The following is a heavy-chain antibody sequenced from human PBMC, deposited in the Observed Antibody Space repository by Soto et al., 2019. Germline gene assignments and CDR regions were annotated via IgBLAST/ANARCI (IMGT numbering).Heavy chain of an antibody. D-gene: IGHD3-10*01. CDR2: IYYSGTT. Sequence: SETLSLTCTVSGGSINNYYLSWIRQSPGKGLEWIGYIYYSGTTNYNPSLKSRVTISIDRSENQLSLKVSSVTAADTAVYFCTRATYYRYYFDVWGHGTLVTVSS. V-gene: IGHV4-59*01. CDR3: TRATYYRYYFDV. J-gene: IGHJ4*01. CDR1: GGSINNYY.